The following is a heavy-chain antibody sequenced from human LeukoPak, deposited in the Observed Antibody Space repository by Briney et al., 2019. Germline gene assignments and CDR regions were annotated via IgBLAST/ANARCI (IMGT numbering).Heavy chain of an antibody. Sequence: GSLRLSCAASGFTVSSNYMSWVRQPPGKGLEWIGEIYHSGSTNYNPSLKSRVTISVDKSKNQFSLKLSSVTAADTAVYYCARERSGSYLGPNWDPYYFDYWGQGTLVTVSS. V-gene: IGHV4-4*02. J-gene: IGHJ4*02. CDR1: GFTVSSNY. D-gene: IGHD1-26*01. CDR3: ARERSGSYLGPNWDPYYFDY. CDR2: IYHSGST.